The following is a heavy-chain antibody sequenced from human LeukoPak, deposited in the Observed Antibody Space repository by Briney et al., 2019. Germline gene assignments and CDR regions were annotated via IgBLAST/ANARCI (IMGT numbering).Heavy chain of an antibody. CDR2: ISGSGGRT. Sequence: PGGSLRLSCAASGFTFSSYAMSWVRQAPGKGLEGVAAISGSGGRTYYADYVKGRFTMSRDNYKNSLYVQMNSLRAEDTAVYYCAKFLPTHIVVANYYFDYWGQGTLVTVSS. J-gene: IGHJ4*02. CDR1: GFTFSSYA. V-gene: IGHV3-23*01. D-gene: IGHD2-21*01. CDR3: AKFLPTHIVVANYYFDY.